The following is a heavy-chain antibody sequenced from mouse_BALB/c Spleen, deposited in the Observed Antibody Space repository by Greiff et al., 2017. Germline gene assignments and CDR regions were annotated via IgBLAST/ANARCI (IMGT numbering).Heavy chain of an antibody. V-gene: IGHV2-9-2*01. CDR3: VRVFSGTGAMDY. CDR1: GFSLTSYD. Sequence: VQRVESGPGLVAPSQSLSITCTVSGFSLTSYDISWIRQPPGKGLEWLGVIWTGGGTNYNSAFMSRLSISKDNSKSQVFLKMNSLQTDDTAIYYCVRVFSGTGAMDYWGQGTSVTVSS. D-gene: IGHD4-1*01. J-gene: IGHJ4*01. CDR2: IWTGGGT.